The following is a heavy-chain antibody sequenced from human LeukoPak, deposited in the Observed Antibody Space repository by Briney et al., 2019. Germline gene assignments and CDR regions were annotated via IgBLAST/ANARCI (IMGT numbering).Heavy chain of an antibody. Sequence: GGSLRLSCATSGFTFSTYAMHWVRQAPGKGLEWVAVIWYDGSNEDYVDSVKGRFTISRDNSINTLFLQMNSLRVEDTAVYYCAREVNCSGGRCYRGEFDYWGQGTLVTVSS. CDR1: GFTFSTYA. V-gene: IGHV3-33*01. CDR3: AREVNCSGGRCYRGEFDY. D-gene: IGHD2-15*01. J-gene: IGHJ4*02. CDR2: IWYDGSNE.